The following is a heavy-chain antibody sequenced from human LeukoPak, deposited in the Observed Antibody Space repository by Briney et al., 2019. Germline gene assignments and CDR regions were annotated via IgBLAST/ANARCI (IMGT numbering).Heavy chain of an antibody. J-gene: IGHJ5*02. CDR2: INPNSGGT. V-gene: IGHV1-2*04. Sequence: ASVKVSCKASGYTFTGYYMHWVRQAPGQGLEWMGWINPNSGGTNYAQKFQGWVTITRNTSISTVYMELSRLRSEDTAVYYCARSIPLWKALRRDWFDPWGQGTLVTVSS. CDR3: ARSIPLWKALRRDWFDP. CDR1: GYTFTGYY. D-gene: IGHD3-10*01.